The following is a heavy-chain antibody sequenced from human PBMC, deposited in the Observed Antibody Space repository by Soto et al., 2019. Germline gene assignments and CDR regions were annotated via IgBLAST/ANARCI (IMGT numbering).Heavy chain of an antibody. V-gene: IGHV1-69*13. CDR2: IIPIFGTA. Sequence: SVKVSCKASGRTFSSYAISCVRQAPGQGLEWMGGIIPIFGTANYAQKFQGRVTITADESTSTAYMELSSLRSEDTAVYYCAGVRGYSFIACDYWGQGTLVTVSS. CDR1: GRTFSSYA. CDR3: AGVRGYSFIACDY. J-gene: IGHJ4*02. D-gene: IGHD5-18*01.